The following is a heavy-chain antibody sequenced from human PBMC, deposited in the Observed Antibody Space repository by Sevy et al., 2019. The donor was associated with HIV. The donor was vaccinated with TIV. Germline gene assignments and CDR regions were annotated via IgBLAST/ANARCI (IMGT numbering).Heavy chain of an antibody. CDR1: GFIFSNAW. J-gene: IGHJ4*02. CDR2: ISGSGGST. CDR3: AKTDTYYYGSGSYYNDY. Sequence: GGSLRLSCAASGFIFSNAWMSWVRQAPGKGLEWVSAISGSGGSTYYADSVKGRFTISRDNSKNTLYLQMNSLRAEDTAVYYCAKTDTYYYGSGSYYNDYWGQGTLVTVSS. D-gene: IGHD3-10*01. V-gene: IGHV3-23*01.